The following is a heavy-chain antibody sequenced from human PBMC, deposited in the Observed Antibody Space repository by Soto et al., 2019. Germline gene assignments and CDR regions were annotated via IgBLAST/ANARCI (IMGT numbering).Heavy chain of an antibody. Sequence: QVQLVQSGAEEKKPGASVKVSCKASGYTFTSYAMHWVRQAPGQRLEWMGWINAGNGNTKYSQKFQGRVTITRDTSASTSYMARRSLKPEDTAVYSCARSSCYYLTDDYWGQGTLITFSS. CDR1: GYTFTSYA. CDR2: INAGNGNT. D-gene: IGHD3-22*01. CDR3: ARSSCYYLTDDY. V-gene: IGHV1-3*05. J-gene: IGHJ4*02.